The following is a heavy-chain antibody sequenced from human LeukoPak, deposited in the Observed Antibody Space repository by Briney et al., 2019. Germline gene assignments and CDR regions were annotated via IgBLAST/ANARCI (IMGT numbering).Heavy chain of an antibody. Sequence: SETLSLTCTVSGGSISSYYWSWIRQPAGKGLEWIGRIYTSGSTNYNPSLKSRVTISVDKSKDQFSLKLSSVTAADTAVYYCAEGRDRYYFDYWGQGTLVTVSS. CDR2: IYTSGST. CDR3: AEGRDRYYFDY. J-gene: IGHJ4*02. V-gene: IGHV4-4*07. D-gene: IGHD2-21*02. CDR1: GGSISSYY.